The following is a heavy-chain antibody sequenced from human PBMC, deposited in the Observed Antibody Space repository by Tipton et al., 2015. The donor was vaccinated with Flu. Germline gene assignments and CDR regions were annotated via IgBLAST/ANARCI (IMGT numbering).Heavy chain of an antibody. V-gene: IGHV3-30*03. CDR2: ISYDGSNK. D-gene: IGHD2-15*01. CDR3: VRVGGYCSGGSCYPYFDY. CDR1: GFTFSSYG. Sequence: SLRLSCAASGFTFSSYGMYWVRQAPGKGLEWVTVISYDGSNKYYADSVKGRFTTSRDNANNSLYLQMNSLRAEDTAFYYCVRVGGYCSGGSCYPYFDYWGQGALVTVSS. J-gene: IGHJ4*02.